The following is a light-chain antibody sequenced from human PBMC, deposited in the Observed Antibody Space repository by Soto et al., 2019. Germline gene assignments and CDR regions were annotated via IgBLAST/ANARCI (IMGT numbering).Light chain of an antibody. V-gene: IGLV1-44*01. CDR2: SNN. J-gene: IGLJ3*02. CDR3: AAWADSLNGYWV. Sequence: QAVVTQPPSASGTPGQRVTISCSGSSSNIGSNTVNWYQQLPGTAPKLLIYSNNQRPSGVPDRFSGSKSGTSASLAISGLQSEDEADYYCAAWADSLNGYWVFGGGTKLSVL. CDR1: SSNIGSNT.